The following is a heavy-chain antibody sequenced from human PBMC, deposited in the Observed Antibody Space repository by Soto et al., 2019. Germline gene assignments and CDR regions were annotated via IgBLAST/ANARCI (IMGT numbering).Heavy chain of an antibody. J-gene: IGHJ4*02. CDR2: IRSKAYGGTT. CDR3: TRGSFYYDILTGHASSSTRPDY. D-gene: IGHD3-9*01. Sequence: GGSLRLSCTASGFTFGDYAMSWFRQAPGKGLEWVGFIRSKAYGGTTEYAASVKGRFTISRDDSKSIAYLQMNSLKTEDTAVYYCTRGSFYYDILTGHASSSTRPDYWGQGTLVTVSS. CDR1: GFTFGDYA. V-gene: IGHV3-49*03.